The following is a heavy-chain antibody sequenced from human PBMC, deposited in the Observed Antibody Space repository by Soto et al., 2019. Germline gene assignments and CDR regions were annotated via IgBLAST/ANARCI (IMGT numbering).Heavy chain of an antibody. CDR2: INPSGGST. J-gene: IGHJ3*02. D-gene: IGHD2-21*02. CDR3: ARDGPGDCGGDCPDAFDI. CDR1: GYTFTSYY. V-gene: IGHV1-46*01. Sequence: ASVKVSCKASGYTFTSYYMHWVRQAPGQWLEWMGIINPSGGSTSYAQKFQGRVTMTRDTSTSTVYMELSSLRSEDTAVYYCARDGPGDCGGDCPDAFDIWGQGTMVTVSS.